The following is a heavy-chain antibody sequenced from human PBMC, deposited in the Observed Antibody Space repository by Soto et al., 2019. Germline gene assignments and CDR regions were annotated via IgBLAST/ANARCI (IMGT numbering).Heavy chain of an antibody. Sequence: PVASLKISCSGSGFPFTNYLIAWVRQLPGQGLEWKGIIYPGDSETSDSPYFQGQVIISADKSINTAYLQWSSLKASDTAMYYCGKQEGCCSSTTCSIVDYWGQGTLVTVSS. CDR1: GFPFTNYL. V-gene: IGHV5-51*01. CDR3: GKQEGCCSSTTCSIVDY. J-gene: IGHJ4*02. CDR2: IYPGDSET. D-gene: IGHD2-2*01.